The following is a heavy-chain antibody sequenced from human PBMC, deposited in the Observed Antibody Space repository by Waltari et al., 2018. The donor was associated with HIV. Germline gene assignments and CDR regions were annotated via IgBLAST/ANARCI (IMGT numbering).Heavy chain of an antibody. CDR1: GFSFSDHY. D-gene: IGHD3-22*01. V-gene: IGHV3-72*01. J-gene: IGHJ2*01. Sequence: EVQLVESGGGLVQPGGSLRLSCAASGFSFSDHYMDWVRQAPGKGLEWVGRIRNKAKSHTTDYAASVRGRFTISRDDSKTSLYLRMNGLKTEDTAVYYCAREWYDSSGFWYFDLWGRGTLVTVSS. CDR2: IRNKAKSHTT. CDR3: AREWYDSSGFWYFDL.